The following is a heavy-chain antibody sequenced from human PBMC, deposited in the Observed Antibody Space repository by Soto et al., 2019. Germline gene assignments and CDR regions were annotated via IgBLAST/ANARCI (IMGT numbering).Heavy chain of an antibody. Sequence: QVTLKESGPVLVKPTETLTLTCTVSGFSLSNARMGVSWIRQPPGKALEWLAHIFSNDEKSYSTSLKSRLTISKDTSKSQVVLTMTNMDPVDTATYYCARIAYYYDSSGYYPDYFDYWGQGTLVTVSS. CDR1: GFSLSNARMG. V-gene: IGHV2-26*01. D-gene: IGHD3-22*01. J-gene: IGHJ4*02. CDR2: IFSNDEK. CDR3: ARIAYYYDSSGYYPDYFDY.